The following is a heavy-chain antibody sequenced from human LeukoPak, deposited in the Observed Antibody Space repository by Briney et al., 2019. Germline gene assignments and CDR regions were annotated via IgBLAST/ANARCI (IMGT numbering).Heavy chain of an antibody. CDR2: INPNSGGT. Sequence: ASVKVSCKASGYTFTGYYMHWVRQAPGQGLEWMGWINPNSGGTNYAQKFQGRVTMTRDTSISTAYMELRSLRSDDTAVYYCVRDPTAAASTDDWFDPWGQGTLVTVSS. CDR3: VRDPTAAASTDDWFDP. J-gene: IGHJ5*02. V-gene: IGHV1-2*02. D-gene: IGHD6-13*01. CDR1: GYTFTGYY.